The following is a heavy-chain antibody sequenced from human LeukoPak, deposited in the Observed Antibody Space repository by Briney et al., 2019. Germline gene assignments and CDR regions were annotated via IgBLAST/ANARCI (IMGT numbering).Heavy chain of an antibody. CDR2: ISSSGSTI. J-gene: IGHJ4*02. Sequence: GGSLRLSCAASGFTFSDYYMSWIRQAPGKGLEWVSYISSSGSTIYYADSVKGRFTVSRDNAKNSLYLQMNSLRAEDTAVYYCAREGIAAAHVFDYWGQGTLVTVSS. V-gene: IGHV3-11*01. CDR1: GFTFSDYY. CDR3: AREGIAAAHVFDY. D-gene: IGHD6-13*01.